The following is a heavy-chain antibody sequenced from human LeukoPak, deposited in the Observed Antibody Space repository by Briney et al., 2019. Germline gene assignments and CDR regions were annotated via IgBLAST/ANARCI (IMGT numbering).Heavy chain of an antibody. Sequence: SETLSLTCAVYGGSFSGYYWSWIRQPPGKGLEWIGEINHSGSTNYNPSLKSRVTISVDTSKNQFSLKLSSVTAADTAVYYCARESVLRGGSYDYWGQGTLVTVSS. D-gene: IGHD1-26*01. J-gene: IGHJ4*02. CDR3: ARESVLRGGSYDY. V-gene: IGHV4-34*01. CDR2: INHSGST. CDR1: GGSFSGYY.